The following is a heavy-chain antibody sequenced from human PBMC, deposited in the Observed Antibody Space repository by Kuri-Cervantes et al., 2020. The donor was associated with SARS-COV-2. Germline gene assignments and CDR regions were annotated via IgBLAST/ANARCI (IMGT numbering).Heavy chain of an antibody. CDR2: INSDGSST. CDR1: GFTFSSYW. V-gene: IGHV3-74*01. D-gene: IGHD4-23*01. Sequence: ETLSLTCAASGFTFSSYWMHWVRQAPGKGLVWVSRINSDGSSTSYADSVKGRFTISRDNAKNTLYLQMNSLRAEDTAVYYCARDPVTPGYYYYYGMDVWVQGTTVTVSS. CDR3: ARDPVTPGYYYYYGMDV. J-gene: IGHJ6*02.